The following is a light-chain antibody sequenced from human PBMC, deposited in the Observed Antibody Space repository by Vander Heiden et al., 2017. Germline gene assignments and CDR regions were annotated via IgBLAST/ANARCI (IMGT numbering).Light chain of an antibody. CDR2: AAS. CDR3: QQSYSTPQLT. V-gene: IGKV1-39*01. J-gene: IGKJ4*01. CDR1: QSISSY. Sequence: DIQMTQSPSSLSASVGDRVTITCRASQSISSYLNWYQQKPGKAPKLLIYAASSLQSGVPSRFSGSGSGTDFTLTISSLQPEDFATYDCQQSYSTPQLTCGGGNKVEIK.